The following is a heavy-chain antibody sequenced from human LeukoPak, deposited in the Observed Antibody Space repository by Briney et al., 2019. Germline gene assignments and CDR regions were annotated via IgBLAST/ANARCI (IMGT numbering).Heavy chain of an antibody. V-gene: IGHV3-23*01. CDR1: GFTFFNYA. J-gene: IGHJ4*02. D-gene: IGHD5-18*01. Sequence: GGSLRLSCAASGFTFFNYAMSWVRQSPGKGLEWVSIISGSGGNTNYADSVKGRFTISRDNSKNTLYLQMNGLRAEDTAVYYCAVDTAMVSYWGQGTLVTVSS. CDR2: ISGSGGNT. CDR3: AVDTAMVSY.